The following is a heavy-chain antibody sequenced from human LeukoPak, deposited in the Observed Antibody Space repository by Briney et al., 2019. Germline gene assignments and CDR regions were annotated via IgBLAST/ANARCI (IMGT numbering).Heavy chain of an antibody. V-gene: IGHV1-46*01. D-gene: IGHD3-22*01. Sequence: ASVKASCKASGYTFTSYYMHWVRQAPGQGLEWMGIINPSGGSTSYAQKFQGRVTMTRDMSTSTVYMELSSLRSEDTAVYYCARDEGGYYDSSGGFDPWGQGTLVTVSS. J-gene: IGHJ5*02. CDR3: ARDEGGYYDSSGGFDP. CDR1: GYTFTSYY. CDR2: INPSGGST.